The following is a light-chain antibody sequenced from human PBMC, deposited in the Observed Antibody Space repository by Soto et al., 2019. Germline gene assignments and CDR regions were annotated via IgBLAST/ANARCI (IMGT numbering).Light chain of an antibody. CDR2: GAS. Sequence: EIVLTQSPGTLSLSPGERVTLSCRASQSVRSSYLAWYQQKPGQAPSLLIYGASNRATGIADRFSGSGSGTDFTLTISRLEPEDVAVYYCQQYGSSPSFGGGTKVEIK. V-gene: IGKV3-20*01. CDR3: QQYGSSPS. J-gene: IGKJ4*01. CDR1: QSVRSSY.